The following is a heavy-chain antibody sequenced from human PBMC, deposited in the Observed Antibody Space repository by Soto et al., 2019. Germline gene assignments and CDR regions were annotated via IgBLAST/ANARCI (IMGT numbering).Heavy chain of an antibody. V-gene: IGHV1-69*13. Sequence: PSVKVSCKASGGTFSSYAISWVRQAPGQGLEWMGGIIPIFGTANYAQKFQGRVTITADESTSTAYMELSSLRSEGTAVYYCARASPDTAMVTIFDYWGQGTLVTVSS. CDR2: IIPIFGTA. CDR3: ARASPDTAMVTIFDY. CDR1: GGTFSSYA. J-gene: IGHJ4*02. D-gene: IGHD5-18*01.